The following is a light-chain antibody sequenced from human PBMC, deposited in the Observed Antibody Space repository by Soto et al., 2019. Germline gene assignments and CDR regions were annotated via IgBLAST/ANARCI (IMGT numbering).Light chain of an antibody. Sequence: QLTQSPSSLSASVGDRVTITCRASQGISTSLAWYQQKPGKAPKLLIYAASNLQSGVPSRFSGSGSGTDFTRTISSLQPKDVATYYCQQLNTYPRTIGPGTKVDIK. J-gene: IGKJ3*01. V-gene: IGKV1-9*01. CDR2: AAS. CDR1: QGISTS. CDR3: QQLNTYPRT.